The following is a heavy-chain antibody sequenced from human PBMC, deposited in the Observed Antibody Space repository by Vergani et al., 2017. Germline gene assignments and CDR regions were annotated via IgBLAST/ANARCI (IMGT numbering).Heavy chain of an antibody. V-gene: IGHV1-46*02. CDR3: ARSIGYCAGATCRAYYFDH. D-gene: IGHD2-21*01. CDR1: AYIFKNYY. J-gene: IGHJ5*02. CDR2: LNPTTGHT. Sequence: QVQLVQSGAEVKKPGASVTVSCTASAYIFKNYYIHWLRQAPGQAFEWMGILNPTTGHTTSAQKFMGRVDMTRDPSTDTSTRTVQMTLSSLRSEDTAVYYCARSIGYCAGATCRAYYFDHWGQGTRVTVSS.